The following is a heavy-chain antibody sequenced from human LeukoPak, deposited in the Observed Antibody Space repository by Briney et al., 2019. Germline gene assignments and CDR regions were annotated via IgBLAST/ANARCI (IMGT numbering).Heavy chain of an antibody. J-gene: IGHJ3*02. CDR3: ARDIHSVAFDI. CDR1: GFTFSSYW. CDR2: IKTDGSQI. Sequence: GGSLRLSCVASGFTFSSYWMTWVRQAPGKGLEWVANIKTDGSQIYYVDSVKGRFTISRDNAKRSVYLQMNSLGVEDTAVYYCARDIHSVAFDIWGQGTMVTVSS. V-gene: IGHV3-7*01.